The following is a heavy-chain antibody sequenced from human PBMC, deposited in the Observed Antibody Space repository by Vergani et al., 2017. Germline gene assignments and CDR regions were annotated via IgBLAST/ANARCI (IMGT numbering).Heavy chain of an antibody. CDR2: IKSESDGGKT. V-gene: IGHV3-15*01. Sequence: EVQLVESGGGLIKPGGSLRLSCAASGFTFSNAWMNWVRQAPGKGLEWVGRIKSESDGGKTDAAAPVKGRLIISRDDSKNTVYLQMNSLKTEDTAQYYCTTGGFYGMDVWGQGTTVTVSS. CDR3: TTGGFYGMDV. J-gene: IGHJ6*02. CDR1: GFTFSNAW. D-gene: IGHD3-16*01.